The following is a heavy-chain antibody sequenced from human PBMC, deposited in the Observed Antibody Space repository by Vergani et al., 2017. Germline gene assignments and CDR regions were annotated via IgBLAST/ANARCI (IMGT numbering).Heavy chain of an antibody. CDR1: GGSFTSYH. V-gene: IGHV4-34*01. D-gene: IGHD2-8*01. CDR2: IDHTGRP. Sequence: QVQLQQWGGGLLKPSETLSLTCVVNGGSFTSYHWTWIRQSPGEGLEWVCDIDHTGRPDYNPSLKSQLTMSVDKSRNQFSLTLHSVTATDTAIYFCARVNTQTNGHLYYYYYMDVWGQGTAVTVS. J-gene: IGHJ6*03. CDR3: ARVNTQTNGHLYYYYYMDV.